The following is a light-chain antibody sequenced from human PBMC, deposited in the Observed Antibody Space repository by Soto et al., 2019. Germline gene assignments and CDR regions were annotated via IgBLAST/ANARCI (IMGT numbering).Light chain of an antibody. CDR2: EVS. V-gene: IGLV2-14*01. CDR3: SSYTSSSTLV. J-gene: IGLJ3*02. CDR1: SSDVGGYNY. Sequence: QSALTQPASVSGSPGQSITISCPGTSSDVGGYNYVSWYQQHPGKAPKLMIYEVSNRPSGVSNRFSGSKSGNTASLPISGLQAADEADYYCSSYTSSSTLVFGGGTKLTVL.